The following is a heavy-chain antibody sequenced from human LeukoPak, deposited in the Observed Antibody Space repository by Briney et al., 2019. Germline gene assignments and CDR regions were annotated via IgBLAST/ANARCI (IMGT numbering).Heavy chain of an antibody. CDR3: SRKIFQYCSGFSCYSLYFDY. V-gene: IGHV3-15*01. J-gene: IGHJ4*02. Sequence: GGSLRLSCAASGFTFSNAWMSWVRQAPGKGLEWVGRIKSKTDGGTTDYAAPVKGRFTISRDDSKNTLYLQMNSLKTEDTAVYYCSRKIFQYCSGFSCYSLYFDYWGQGTLVTVSS. D-gene: IGHD2-15*01. CDR2: IKSKTDGGTT. CDR1: GFTFSNAW.